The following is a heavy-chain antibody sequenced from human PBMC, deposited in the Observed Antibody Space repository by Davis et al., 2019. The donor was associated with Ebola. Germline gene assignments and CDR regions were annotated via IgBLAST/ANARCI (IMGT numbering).Heavy chain of an antibody. J-gene: IGHJ4*02. Sequence: GESLKISCAASGFSFSSHSMNWVRQAPGKGLEWLSYISGDDGGTTYTDSVKGRFTISRDDAQNSLFLEMNSLRDEDTAVYYCAGLMRTSGWYSDFWGQGALVIVSS. CDR1: GFSFSSHS. CDR2: ISGDDGGT. V-gene: IGHV3-48*02. CDR3: AGLMRTSGWYSDF. D-gene: IGHD6-19*01.